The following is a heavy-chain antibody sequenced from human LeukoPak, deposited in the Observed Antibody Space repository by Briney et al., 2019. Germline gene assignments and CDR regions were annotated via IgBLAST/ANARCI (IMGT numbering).Heavy chain of an antibody. Sequence: PSETLSLTCTVSGGSISSYYWSWIRQPAGKGLEWIGRIYTSGSTNYNPSLKSRVTMSVDTSKNQFSLKLSSVTAADTAVYYCARGPDYYDSRSSGFDYWGQGTLVTVSP. CDR2: IYTSGST. D-gene: IGHD3-22*01. CDR1: GGSISSYY. CDR3: ARGPDYYDSRSSGFDY. V-gene: IGHV4-4*07. J-gene: IGHJ4*02.